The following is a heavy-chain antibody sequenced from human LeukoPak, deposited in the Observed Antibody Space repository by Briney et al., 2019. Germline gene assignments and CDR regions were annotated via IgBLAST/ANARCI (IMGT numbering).Heavy chain of an antibody. D-gene: IGHD5-18*01. CDR2: FNSDGITT. CDR1: GFTFSSYW. V-gene: IGHV3-74*01. CDR3: TRGSSYGYGY. Sequence: GGSLRLSCAASGFTFSSYWMHWVRQAPGKGLVWVSRFNSDGITTSYADSVKGRFTISRDNARNSLYLQMNSLRDEDTAVYYCTRGSSYGYGYWGQGTLVTVSS. J-gene: IGHJ4*02.